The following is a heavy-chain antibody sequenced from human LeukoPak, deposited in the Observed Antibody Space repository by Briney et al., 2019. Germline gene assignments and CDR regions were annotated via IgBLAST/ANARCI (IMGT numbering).Heavy chain of an antibody. Sequence: GGPLRLSCAASGFTVSSNYMSWVRQAPGKGLEWVSVIYSGGSTYYADSVKGRFTISRDNSKNTLYLQMNSLRAEDTAVYYCARGAYGDYQRYYYYYMDVWGKGTTVTISS. CDR3: ARGAYGDYQRYYYYYMDV. D-gene: IGHD4-17*01. V-gene: IGHV3-66*01. J-gene: IGHJ6*03. CDR2: IYSGGST. CDR1: GFTVSSNY.